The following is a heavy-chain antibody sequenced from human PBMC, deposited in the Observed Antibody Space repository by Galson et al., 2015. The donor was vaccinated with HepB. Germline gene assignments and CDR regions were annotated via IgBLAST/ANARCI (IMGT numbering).Heavy chain of an antibody. J-gene: IGHJ4*02. CDR1: GFTFSDYY. V-gene: IGHV3-11*01. CDR2: ISSGGSTI. CDR3: ARAGTDFWSGYSNYFDY. D-gene: IGHD3-3*01. Sequence: SLRLSCAASGFTFSDYYMSWIRQAPGKGLEWVSYISSGGSTIYYADSVKGRFTISRDNAKNSLYLQMNSLRAEDTAVYYCARAGTDFWSGYSNYFDYWGQGTLVTVSS.